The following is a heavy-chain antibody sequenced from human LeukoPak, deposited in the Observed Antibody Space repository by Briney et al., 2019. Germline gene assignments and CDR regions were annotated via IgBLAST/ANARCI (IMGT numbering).Heavy chain of an antibody. Sequence: GASVKVSCKASGYTFTSYDINWVRQATGQGLEWMGWMNPNSGNTGYAQKFQGRVTMTRNTSISTAYVELSSLRSEDTAVYYCVSVMITFGGVIDSYHDYWGQGTLVTVSS. CDR3: VSVMITFGGVIDSYHDY. CDR2: MNPNSGNT. J-gene: IGHJ4*02. V-gene: IGHV1-8*01. D-gene: IGHD3-16*02. CDR1: GYTFTSYD.